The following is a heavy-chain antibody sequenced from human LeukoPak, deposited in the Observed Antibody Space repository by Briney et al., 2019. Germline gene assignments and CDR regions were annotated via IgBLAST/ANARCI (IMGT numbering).Heavy chain of an antibody. Sequence: GGSLRLSCAASGFTFSSYAMSWVRQAPGKGLEWVSAISGSGGSTYYADSVKGRFTISRDNSKNTLYLQMNSLRAEDTGVYYCPRGGPGTGMDYWGQGALVTVSS. D-gene: IGHD1-1*01. CDR1: GFTFSSYA. CDR3: PRGGPGTGMDY. J-gene: IGHJ4*02. V-gene: IGHV3-23*01. CDR2: ISGSGGST.